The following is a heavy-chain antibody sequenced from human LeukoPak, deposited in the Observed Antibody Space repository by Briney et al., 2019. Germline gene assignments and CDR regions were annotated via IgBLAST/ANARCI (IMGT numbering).Heavy chain of an antibody. D-gene: IGHD3-22*01. CDR2: IWYDGSNR. Sequence: GGSLRLSCAASGFTFSSYGMHWVRQAPGKGLEWVAVIWYDGSNRYYADSVKGRFTISRDNSKNTLYLQMNSLRAEDTAVYYCASHYDSSGFDYWGQGTLVTVSS. J-gene: IGHJ4*02. V-gene: IGHV3-33*01. CDR3: ASHYDSSGFDY. CDR1: GFTFSSYG.